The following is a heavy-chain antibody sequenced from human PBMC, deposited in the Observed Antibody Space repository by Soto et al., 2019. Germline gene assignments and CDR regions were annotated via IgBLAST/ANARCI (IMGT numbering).Heavy chain of an antibody. D-gene: IGHD2-15*01. CDR3: AKGMQAVVVAATLDY. CDR2: ISYDGSNK. Sequence: QVQLVESGGGVVQPGRSLRLSCAASGFTFSSYGMHWVRQAPGKGLEWVAVISYDGSNKYYADSVKGRFTISRDNSKNTLYLQMNSLRAEDTAVYYCAKGMQAVVVAATLDYWGQGTLVTVSS. CDR1: GFTFSSYG. J-gene: IGHJ4*02. V-gene: IGHV3-30*18.